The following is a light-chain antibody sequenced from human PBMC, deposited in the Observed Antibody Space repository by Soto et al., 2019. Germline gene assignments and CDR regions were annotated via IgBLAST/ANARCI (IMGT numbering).Light chain of an antibody. CDR2: QTS. CDR1: QYINTR. V-gene: IGKV3-11*01. CDR3: QQTYSDIS. J-gene: IGKJ4*01. Sequence: EIVLTQSPATLSSFPGDRVTLSCRASQYINTRLAWYQHRPGQAPRLLIYQTSLRAAGIPARFSASGSGTDFTLTISDVQPEDFASYHCQQTYSDISFGGGTKV.